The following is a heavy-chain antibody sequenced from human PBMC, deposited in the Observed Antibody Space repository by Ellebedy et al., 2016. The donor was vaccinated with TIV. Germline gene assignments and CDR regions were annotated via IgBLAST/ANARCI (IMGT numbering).Heavy chain of an antibody. J-gene: IGHJ4*02. D-gene: IGHD1-26*01. Sequence: GESLKISCAASGFTVSSNYMSWVRQAPGKGVEWVSVLYSGGSTYYADSVQGRFTISRDNSKNTLYVQMNSLRAEDTAVYYCARVRYSGSFSGFDYWGQGTLVTVSS. CDR3: ARVRYSGSFSGFDY. CDR1: GFTVSSNY. CDR2: LYSGGST. V-gene: IGHV3-53*01.